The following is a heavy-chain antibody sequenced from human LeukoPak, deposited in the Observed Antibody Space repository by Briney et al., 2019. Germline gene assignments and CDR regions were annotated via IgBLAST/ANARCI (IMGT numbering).Heavy chain of an antibody. Sequence: PEGSLRLSCAASGFTFSRHWMYWVRQAPGKGLEWVANIKQDGSAKPYVDSVKGRFTISRDNAKNSLFLQMNSLRAEDTAVYYCARDNGWSADFWGQGTLVTVSS. CDR1: GFTFSRHW. CDR3: ARDNGWSADF. CDR2: IKQDGSAK. V-gene: IGHV3-7*03. D-gene: IGHD2-15*01. J-gene: IGHJ4*02.